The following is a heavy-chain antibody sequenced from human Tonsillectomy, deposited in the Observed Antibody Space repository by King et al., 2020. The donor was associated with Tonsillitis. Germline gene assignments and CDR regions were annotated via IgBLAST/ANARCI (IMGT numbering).Heavy chain of an antibody. CDR1: GGSISRGDYY. CDR2: SYHTVIT. J-gene: IGHJ3*02. CDR3: ARVHYYDRSGYGPYTFDI. D-gene: IGHD3-22*01. V-gene: IGHV4-30-4*01. Sequence: VQLQESGPGLVKPSQTLSLTCTVSGGSISRGDYYWSWICQPPGKGLEGIGYSYHTVITYYNPPLKSRRTISADTSKNQFSLKLTSLTAADTAVYYCARVHYYDRSGYGPYTFDIWGQGTMVTVSS.